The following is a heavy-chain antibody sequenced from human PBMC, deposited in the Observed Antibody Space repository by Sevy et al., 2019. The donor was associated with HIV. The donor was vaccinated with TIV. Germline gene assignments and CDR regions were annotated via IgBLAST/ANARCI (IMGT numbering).Heavy chain of an antibody. CDR1: GFTFSSFA. J-gene: IGHJ4*02. V-gene: IGHV3-23*01. CDR2: ISSSGTNT. Sequence: GGSLRLSCAASGFTFSSFAMSWVRQSPEKGLEWVSGISSSGTNTYDADSVKGRFTISRDNSKNTLYLQINSLRGEDAALYYCAKGLSTGTFPSPFEYWGRGSQVTVSS. D-gene: IGHD3-10*01. CDR3: AKGLSTGTFPSPFEY.